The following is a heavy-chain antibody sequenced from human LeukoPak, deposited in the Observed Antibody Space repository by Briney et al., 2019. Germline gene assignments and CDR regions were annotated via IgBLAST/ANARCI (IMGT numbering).Heavy chain of an antibody. CDR2: INHSGST. J-gene: IGHJ4*02. D-gene: IGHD6-13*01. V-gene: IGHV4-34*01. Sequence: SETLSLTCAVYGGSFSGYYWSWIRQPPGKGLEGIGEINHSGSTNYNPSLKSRVTISVDTSKNQFSLKLSSVTAADTAVYYCARGLRIAAAGTNFDYWGQGTLVTVSS. CDR1: GGSFSGYY. CDR3: ARGLRIAAAGTNFDY.